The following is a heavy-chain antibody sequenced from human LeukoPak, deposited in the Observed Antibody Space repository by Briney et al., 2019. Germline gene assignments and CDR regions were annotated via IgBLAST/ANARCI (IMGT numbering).Heavy chain of an antibody. CDR1: GFTFSSYA. CDR3: ARVVPAAHFDY. J-gene: IGHJ4*02. D-gene: IGHD2-2*01. V-gene: IGHV3-30-3*01. CDR2: ISYDGSNK. Sequence: GGSLRLSCAASGFTFSSYAMHWVRQAPGKGLERVAVISYDGSNKYYADSVKGRFTISRDNSKNTLYLQMNSLRAEDTAVYYCARVVPAAHFDYWGQGTLVTVSS.